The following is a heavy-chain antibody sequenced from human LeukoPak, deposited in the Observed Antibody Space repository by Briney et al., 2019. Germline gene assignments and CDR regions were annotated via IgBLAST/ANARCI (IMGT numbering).Heavy chain of an antibody. CDR1: GYTFTGYY. Sequence: ASVKVSCKAFGYTFTGYYTHWVRQAPGQGLEWMGWINTNTGNPTHAQGFTGRFVFSLDTSVSTAYLQISRLKAEDTAVYYCARPAHGVTGGLDYWGQGTLVTVSS. V-gene: IGHV7-4-1*02. CDR3: ARPAHGVTGGLDY. D-gene: IGHD4-17*01. J-gene: IGHJ4*02. CDR2: INTNTGNP.